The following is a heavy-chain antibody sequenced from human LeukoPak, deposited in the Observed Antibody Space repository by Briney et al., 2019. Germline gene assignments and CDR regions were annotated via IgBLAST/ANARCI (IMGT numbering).Heavy chain of an antibody. CDR3: AKVSYYDFWSGYSPYMDV. V-gene: IGHV3-23*01. CDR2: ISGSGGST. CDR1: GFTFSSYA. D-gene: IGHD3-3*01. J-gene: IGHJ6*03. Sequence: GGSLRLSCAASGFTFSSYAMSWVRQAPGKGLEWVSAISGSGGSTYYADSVKGRFTISRDNSKNTLYLQMNSLRAEDTAVYYCAKVSYYDFWSGYSPYMDVWGKGTTVTVSS.